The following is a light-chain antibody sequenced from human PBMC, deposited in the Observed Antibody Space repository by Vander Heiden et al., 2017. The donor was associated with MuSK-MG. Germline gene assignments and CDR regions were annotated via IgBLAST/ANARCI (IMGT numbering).Light chain of an antibody. J-gene: IGKJ3*01. V-gene: IGKV4-1*01. CDR2: WAS. Sequence: DIVMPQSPASLAVSLGERATINCKSSQSILHNPNNRNYLAWYQQQPGQPPKLLLYWASTRESGVPDRFSGSGSGTDFTLTISSLQAEDVAVYFCQQYFRSPFTFGPGTKVEIK. CDR3: QQYFRSPFT. CDR1: QSILHNPNNRNY.